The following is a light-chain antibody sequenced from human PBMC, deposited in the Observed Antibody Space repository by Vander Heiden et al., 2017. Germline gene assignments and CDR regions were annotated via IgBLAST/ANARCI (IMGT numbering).Light chain of an antibody. CDR2: DVS. CDR3: QQYENLPLT. J-gene: IGKJ4*01. CDR1: QVVNNY. V-gene: IGKV1-33*01. Sequence: IQMHPPPSSLSASVGDRVTITCQASQVVNNYLNWYQQKSGKAPKLLIYDVSNLQTGVPSRFSGSGSGTDFTFTISSLQPDDFATYYCQQYENLPLTFGGGTKVEVK.